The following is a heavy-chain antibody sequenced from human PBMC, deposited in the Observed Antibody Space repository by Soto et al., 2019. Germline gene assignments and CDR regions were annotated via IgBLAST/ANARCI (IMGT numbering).Heavy chain of an antibody. Sequence: PGGSLRLSCAASGFTFSNAWMNWVRQAPGKGLEWVGRIKSKTEGGTTDYAAPVKGRFTISRDDSKNTLYLQMNSLKTEDTAVYYCTTDRRAFPDAFDIWGQGTMVTVSS. CDR3: TTDRRAFPDAFDI. CDR2: IKSKTEGGTT. V-gene: IGHV3-15*07. J-gene: IGHJ3*02. D-gene: IGHD3-10*01. CDR1: GFTFSNAW.